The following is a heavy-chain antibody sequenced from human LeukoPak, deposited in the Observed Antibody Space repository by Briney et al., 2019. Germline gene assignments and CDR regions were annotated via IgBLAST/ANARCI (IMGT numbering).Heavy chain of an antibody. Sequence: GGSLRHSCAAAGFTFSKFAMHRVRQAPGKGLEWVAVVSYDGSYKYYADSVKGRFTISRDNSKNTLYLQMDSLRAEDTAVYYCARSRTKWELCSLGYWGQGTLVSVSS. CDR1: GFTFSKFA. CDR2: VSYDGSYK. D-gene: IGHD1-26*01. V-gene: IGHV3-30*04. CDR3: ARSRTKWELCSLGY. J-gene: IGHJ4*02.